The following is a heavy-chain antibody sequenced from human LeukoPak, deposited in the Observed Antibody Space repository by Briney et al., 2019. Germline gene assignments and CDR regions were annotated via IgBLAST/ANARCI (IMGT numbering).Heavy chain of an antibody. D-gene: IGHD2-15*01. CDR3: ARDTYCSGGSCPASEFDP. CDR1: GFTFSSYA. V-gene: IGHV3-30-3*01. J-gene: IGHJ5*02. CDR2: TSYDGSNK. Sequence: PGRSLRLSCAASGFTFSSYAMHWVRQAPGKGLEWVAVTSYDGSNKYYADSVKGRFTISRDNSKNTLYLQMNSLRAEDTAVYYCARDTYCSGGSCPASEFDPWGQGTLVTVSS.